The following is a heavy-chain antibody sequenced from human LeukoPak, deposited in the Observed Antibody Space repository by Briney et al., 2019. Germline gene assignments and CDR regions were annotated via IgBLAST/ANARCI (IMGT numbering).Heavy chain of an antibody. CDR2: FDPEDGET. V-gene: IGHV1-24*01. J-gene: IGHJ4*02. Sequence: ASVKVSCKVSGYTLTELSMHWVRQAPGKGLEWMGGFDPEDGETIYAQKFQGRVTMTEDTSTDTAYMELSSLRSEDTAVYYCATGLRVRGVMGYWGQGTLVTVSS. CDR3: ATGLRVRGVMGY. D-gene: IGHD3-10*01. CDR1: GYTLTELS.